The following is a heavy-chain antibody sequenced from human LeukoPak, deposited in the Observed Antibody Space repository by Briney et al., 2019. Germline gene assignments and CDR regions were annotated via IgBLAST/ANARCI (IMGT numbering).Heavy chain of an antibody. J-gene: IGHJ3*02. CDR1: GGSISSYY. CDR2: IYSTGSS. Sequence: SETLSLTCTVSGGSISSYYWSWLRQPAGKGLEWIGRIYSTGSSAYNPSLKSRGTMSVDTSNNQFSLKLSSLTAADTAVYYCARDGGFLDAFGFGDIWGQGTLVTVSS. D-gene: IGHD3/OR15-3a*01. V-gene: IGHV4-4*07. CDR3: ARDGGFLDAFGFGDI.